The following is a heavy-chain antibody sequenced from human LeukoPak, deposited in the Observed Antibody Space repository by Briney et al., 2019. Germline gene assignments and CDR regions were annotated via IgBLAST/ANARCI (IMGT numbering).Heavy chain of an antibody. CDR3: ARGPRYYYDCSGYYYY. Sequence: PSETLSLTCAVYDGSFSGYYWSWIRQPPGKGLEWIGEINHSGSTNYNPSLKSRVTISVDTSKNQFSLKLSSVTAADTAVYYCARGPRYYYDCSGYYYYWGQGTLVTISS. V-gene: IGHV4-34*01. CDR1: DGSFSGYY. J-gene: IGHJ4*02. D-gene: IGHD3-22*01. CDR2: INHSGST.